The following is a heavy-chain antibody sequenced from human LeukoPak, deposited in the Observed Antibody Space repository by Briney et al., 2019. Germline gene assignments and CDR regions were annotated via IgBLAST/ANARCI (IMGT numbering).Heavy chain of an antibody. CDR2: ISGSGGCT. V-gene: IGHV3-23*01. Sequence: GGSLRLSCAASGFTFSSYAMSWVRQAPGKGLEWVSAISGSGGCTYYADSVKGRFTISRDNSKNTLYLQMNSLRAEDTAVYYCANGNPPDYYYGMDVWGQGTTVTVSS. CDR3: ANGNPPDYYYGMDV. J-gene: IGHJ6*02. CDR1: GFTFSSYA.